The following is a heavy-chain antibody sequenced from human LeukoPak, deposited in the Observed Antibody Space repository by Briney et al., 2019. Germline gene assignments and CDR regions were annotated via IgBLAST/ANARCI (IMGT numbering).Heavy chain of an antibody. J-gene: IGHJ5*02. V-gene: IGHV4-4*02. CDR3: ARDSGRDYYDSSGYYAFDP. D-gene: IGHD3-22*01. CDR2: IYHSGST. CDR1: GGSISSSNW. Sequence: KPSGTLSLTCAASGGSISSSNWWSWVRQPPGKGLEWIGEIYHSGSTNYNPSLKSRVTISVDTSKNQFSLKLNSVTAADTAVYYCARDSGRDYYDSSGYYAFDPWGQGTLVTVSS.